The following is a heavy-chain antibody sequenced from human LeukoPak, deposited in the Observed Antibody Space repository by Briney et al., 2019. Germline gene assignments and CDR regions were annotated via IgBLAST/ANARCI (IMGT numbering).Heavy chain of an antibody. J-gene: IGHJ4*02. D-gene: IGHD3-3*01. CDR3: AKASPKLRFYGVSFDY. CDR2: IRYDGSNK. V-gene: IGHV3-30*02. CDR1: GFTFSSYG. Sequence: GGSLRLSCAASGFTFSSYGMHWVRQAPGKGLEWVAFIRYDGSNKYYADSVKGRFTISRDNSKNTLYLQMNSLRAEDTAVYYCAKASPKLRFYGVSFDYWGQGTLVTVSS.